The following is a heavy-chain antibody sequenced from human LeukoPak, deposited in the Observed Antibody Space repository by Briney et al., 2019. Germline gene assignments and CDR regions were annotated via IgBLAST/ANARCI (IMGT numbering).Heavy chain of an antibody. CDR3: ARDSSGWYYFDY. J-gene: IGHJ4*02. V-gene: IGHV3-66*01. CDR2: IYSGGST. D-gene: IGHD6-19*01. CDR1: GVSVSSNY. Sequence: GGSLRLSCAASGVSVSSNYMNWVRPAPGKGLEGVSVIYSGGSTDYTDSVKGRFTISRDNSKNTLYLQMNSLRAEDTAVYYCARDSSGWYYFDYWGQGILVTVSS.